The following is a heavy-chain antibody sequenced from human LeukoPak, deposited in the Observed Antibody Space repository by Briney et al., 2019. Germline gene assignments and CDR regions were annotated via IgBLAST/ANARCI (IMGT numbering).Heavy chain of an antibody. Sequence: ASVKVSCKASGYTFTSYGISWVRQAPGQGLEWMGWISAYNGSTNYAQKLQGRVTMTTDTSTSTAYMELRSLRSDDTAVYYCARDAIVVVPPYWYFDLWGRGTLVTVSS. J-gene: IGHJ2*01. CDR2: ISAYNGST. V-gene: IGHV1-18*01. D-gene: IGHD3-22*01. CDR3: ARDAIVVVPPYWYFDL. CDR1: GYTFTSYG.